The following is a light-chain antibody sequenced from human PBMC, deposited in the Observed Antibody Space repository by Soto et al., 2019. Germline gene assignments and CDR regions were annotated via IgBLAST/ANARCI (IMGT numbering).Light chain of an antibody. J-gene: IGKJ1*01. CDR2: GAS. CDR3: QQYNNWPPWT. V-gene: IGKV3-15*01. Sequence: EIVMTQSPATLPVSPGERATLSCRASQSVSSNLAWYQQKPGQAPRLLIYGASTRATGIPARFSGSGSGTEFTLTISSLQSEDFAVYYCQQYNNWPPWTFGQGGKVDIK. CDR1: QSVSSN.